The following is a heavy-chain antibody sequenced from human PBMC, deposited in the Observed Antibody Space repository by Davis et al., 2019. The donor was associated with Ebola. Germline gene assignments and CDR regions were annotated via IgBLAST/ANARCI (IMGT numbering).Heavy chain of an antibody. Sequence: MPSETLSLTCTVSGGSISSYYWSWIRQPPGKGLEWIGYIYYSGSTNYNPSLKSRVTISVDTSKNQFSLKLSSVTAADTAVYYCARTRVGGWGHYYYYYGMDVWGQGTTVTVSS. CDR2: IYYSGST. CDR1: GGSISSYY. D-gene: IGHD3-16*01. V-gene: IGHV4-59*12. CDR3: ARTRVGGWGHYYYYYGMDV. J-gene: IGHJ6*02.